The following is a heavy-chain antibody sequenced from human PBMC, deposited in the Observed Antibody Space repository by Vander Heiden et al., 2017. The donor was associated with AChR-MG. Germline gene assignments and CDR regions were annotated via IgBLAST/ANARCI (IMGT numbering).Heavy chain of an antibody. CDR1: GYTFTSYD. J-gene: IGHJ4*02. D-gene: IGHD6-19*01. CDR2: MNPNSGNT. V-gene: IGHV1-8*01. Sequence: QVQLVQSGAAVKQPGASVKVSCKASGYTFTSYDINWVRQATGQGLEWMGWMNPNSGNTGYAQKFQGRVTMTRNTSISTAYMELSSLRSEDTAVYYCARGLATLAVALIWGQGTLVTVSS. CDR3: ARGLATLAVALI.